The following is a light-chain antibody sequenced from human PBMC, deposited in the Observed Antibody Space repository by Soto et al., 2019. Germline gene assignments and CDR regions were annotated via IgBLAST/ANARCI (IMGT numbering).Light chain of an antibody. J-gene: IGLJ1*01. V-gene: IGLV1-44*01. Sequence: QSVLTQPPSASGTPGQRVTISCSGSSSNIGSNTVNWYQQLPGTAPKLLTYSNNQRPSGVPDRFSGSKSGTSASLAISGLQPEDEADYYCAAWDDSLNGYVFGTGTKVTVL. CDR2: SNN. CDR3: AAWDDSLNGYV. CDR1: SSNIGSNT.